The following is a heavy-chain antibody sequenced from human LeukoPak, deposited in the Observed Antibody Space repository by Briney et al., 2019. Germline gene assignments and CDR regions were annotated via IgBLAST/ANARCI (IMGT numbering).Heavy chain of an antibody. Sequence: ASVKVSCKASGYNFAGHYVHWVRQVPGQGLEWLGRINPTTTNTNYSPKFQGRVTVSMDTSISTAYMELTRLTSDDTGIYYCARGYSGYDLKFDPWGQGTPVTVTS. J-gene: IGHJ5*02. V-gene: IGHV1-2*05. CDR2: INPTTTNT. D-gene: IGHD5-12*01. CDR3: ARGYSGYDLKFDP. CDR1: GYNFAGHY.